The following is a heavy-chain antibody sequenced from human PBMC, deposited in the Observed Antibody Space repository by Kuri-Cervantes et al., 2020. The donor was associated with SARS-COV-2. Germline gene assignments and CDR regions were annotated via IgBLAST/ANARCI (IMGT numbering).Heavy chain of an antibody. CDR1: GFTFSDYY. J-gene: IGHJ4*01. Sequence: GESLKISCAASGFTFSDYYMSWIRQAPGKGLEWVSYISSSSSYTNYADSVKGRFTISRDNAKNSLYLQMNSLRAEDTAVYYCAKDRDYYDSSGSSFDYWGHGTLVTGSS. CDR2: ISSSSSYT. V-gene: IGHV3-11*06. D-gene: IGHD3-22*01. CDR3: AKDRDYYDSSGSSFDY.